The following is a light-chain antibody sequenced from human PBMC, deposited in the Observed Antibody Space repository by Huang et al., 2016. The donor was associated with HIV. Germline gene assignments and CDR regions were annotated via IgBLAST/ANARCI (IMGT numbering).Light chain of an antibody. J-gene: IGKJ1*01. Sequence: EIVLTQSPGTLSLSPGERATLSCRASQSISADYLARYQQKPGQAPRLLIYAASSTATGIPDRFSGSGSGTDFTLTIYRLEPEDFAVYFCQQYAGSPWTFGQGTKVEIK. CDR1: QSISADY. CDR3: QQYAGSPWT. CDR2: AAS. V-gene: IGKV3-20*01.